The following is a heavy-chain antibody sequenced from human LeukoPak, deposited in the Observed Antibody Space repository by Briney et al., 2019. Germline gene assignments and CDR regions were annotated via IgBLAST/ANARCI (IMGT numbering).Heavy chain of an antibody. CDR2: ISGSGGST. D-gene: IGHD3-10*01. CDR3: AKDSGLGGLWFGGSEVDAFDI. J-gene: IGHJ3*02. CDR1: GFTFSSYA. V-gene: IGHV3-23*01. Sequence: PGGSLRLSCAASGFTFSSYAMSWVRQAPGKGLEWVSAISGSGGSTYYADSVKGRFTISRDNSKNTLYLQMNSLRAEDTAVYYCAKDSGLGGLWFGGSEVDAFDIWGQGTMVTVSS.